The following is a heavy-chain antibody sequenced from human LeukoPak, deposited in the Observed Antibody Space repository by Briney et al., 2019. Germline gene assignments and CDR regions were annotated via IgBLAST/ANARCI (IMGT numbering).Heavy chain of an antibody. D-gene: IGHD4-17*01. CDR3: ARQTPTTDNWFDP. Sequence: SETLSLTCTVYGGSISSSSYYWGWIRQPPGKGLEWIGSIYYSGSTYYNPSLKSRVTISVDTSKNQFALKLSSVTAADTAVYYCARQTPTTDNWFDPWGQGTLVTVSS. V-gene: IGHV4-39*01. CDR1: GGSISSSSYY. CDR2: IYYSGST. J-gene: IGHJ5*02.